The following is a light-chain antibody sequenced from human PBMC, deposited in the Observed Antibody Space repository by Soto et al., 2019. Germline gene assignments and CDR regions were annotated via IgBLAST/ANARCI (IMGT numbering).Light chain of an antibody. CDR2: TS. Sequence: QAVVTQEPSLTVSPGGTVTLTCGSSTGAVTSGHYPYWFQQKPGQAPTSNKHSWTPARFSGSLLGGKAALTLSGAQPVDEAEYYCLVSYSGARVFGGRTKVTVL. J-gene: IGLJ3*02. CDR3: LVSYSGARV. V-gene: IGLV7-46*01. CDR1: TGAVTSGHY.